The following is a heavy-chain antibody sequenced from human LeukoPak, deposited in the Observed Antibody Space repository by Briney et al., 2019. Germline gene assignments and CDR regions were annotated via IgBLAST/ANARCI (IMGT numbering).Heavy chain of an antibody. CDR3: AKDTSIGKYCTNGVCSPFDY. CDR2: ISDSGDYT. Sequence: GGSLRLSCAGSGFTFSSYAMSWVRQAPGKGLEWVSAISDSGDYTYYADSVKGRFTISRDNSKNTLYLQMNSLRAEDTAVYYCAKDTSIGKYCTNGVCSPFDYWGKGTLVTVSS. D-gene: IGHD2-8*01. J-gene: IGHJ4*02. CDR1: GFTFSSYA. V-gene: IGHV3-23*01.